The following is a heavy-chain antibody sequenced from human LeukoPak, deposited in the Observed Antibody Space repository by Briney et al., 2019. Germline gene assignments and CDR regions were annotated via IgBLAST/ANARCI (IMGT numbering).Heavy chain of an antibody. CDR3: ARHGQWLVLVGAFDI. CDR2: IYYSGST. D-gene: IGHD6-19*01. CDR1: GGSISSSSYY. Sequence: PSETLSLTCTVSGGSISSSSYYWGWIRQPPGKGLEWIGSIYYSGSTYYNPSLKSRVTISVDTSKNQFSLKLSSVTAADTAVYYCARHGQWLVLVGAFDIWGQGTMVTVSS. V-gene: IGHV4-39*01. J-gene: IGHJ3*02.